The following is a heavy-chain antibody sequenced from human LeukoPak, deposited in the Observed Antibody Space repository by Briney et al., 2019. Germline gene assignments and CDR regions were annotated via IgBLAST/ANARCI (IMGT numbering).Heavy chain of an antibody. CDR3: ARAPHAFDI. CDR2: ITWNGDNT. J-gene: IGHJ3*02. Sequence: GGSLRLSCAASGFTFDDYGMNWVRQAPGKGLVWVSSITWNGDNTRYADSVKGRFTISRDNAKNSLFMQMNSLRAEATALYYCARAPHAFDIWGQGTMVTVSS. CDR1: GFTFDDYG. V-gene: IGHV3-20*04.